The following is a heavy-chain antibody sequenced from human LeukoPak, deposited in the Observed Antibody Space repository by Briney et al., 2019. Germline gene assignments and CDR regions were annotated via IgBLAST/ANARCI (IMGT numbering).Heavy chain of an antibody. CDR1: GFTFSSYS. CDR3: ARRGIAAAGPFDY. V-gene: IGHV3-21*01. Sequence: PGGSLRLSCAASGFTFSSYSMNWVRQAPGKGLEWVSSISTGSSYIYYTDSAKGRFTISRDNAKNSLYLQMNSLRAEDTAVYYCARRGIAAAGPFDYWGQGILVTVSS. D-gene: IGHD6-25*01. J-gene: IGHJ4*02. CDR2: ISTGSSYI.